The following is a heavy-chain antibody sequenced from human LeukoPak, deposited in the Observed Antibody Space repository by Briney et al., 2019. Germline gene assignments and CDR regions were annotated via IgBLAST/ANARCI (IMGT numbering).Heavy chain of an antibody. J-gene: IGHJ4*02. CDR1: GFTLSNYW. CDR3: ARAPYPVFGY. Sequence: GGSLRLSCAASGFTLSNYWMHWVRQAPGKGLVWVSRINSDGSSTTYADSVKGRFTISRDNAKNTLYLQMNSLRAEDTAVYYCARAPYPVFGYWSQGTLVTVSS. D-gene: IGHD2-2*02. V-gene: IGHV3-74*03. CDR2: INSDGSST.